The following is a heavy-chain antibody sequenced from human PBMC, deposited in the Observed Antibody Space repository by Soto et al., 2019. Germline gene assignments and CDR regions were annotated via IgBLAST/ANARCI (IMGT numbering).Heavy chain of an antibody. CDR1: SYSISSGFY. CDR2: LYHSGRT. V-gene: IGHV4-38-2*01. D-gene: IGHD4-17*01. CDR3: ARAFYGDYAACHHGVDV. J-gene: IGHJ6*02. Sequence: WETLSLTSAVSSYSISSGFYWGWIRQPPGKGLEWIGNLYHSGRTYYNPSLKSRVPISVDTSKNHFSLKLSSVTTADTPVYYCARAFYGDYAACHHGVDVCGQVT.